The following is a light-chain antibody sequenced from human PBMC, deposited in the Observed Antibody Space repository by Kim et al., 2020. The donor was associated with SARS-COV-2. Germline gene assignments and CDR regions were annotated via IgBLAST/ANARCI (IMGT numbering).Light chain of an antibody. Sequence: SLYPGERATLSCRASQSVNTYLAWYQQKPGQAPRLLIYDASNRATGIPARFSGSGSGTDFTLTISSLEPEDFAVYYCQQRNNWLTFGGGTTVENK. J-gene: IGKJ4*01. CDR1: QSVNTY. CDR2: DAS. CDR3: QQRNNWLT. V-gene: IGKV3-11*01.